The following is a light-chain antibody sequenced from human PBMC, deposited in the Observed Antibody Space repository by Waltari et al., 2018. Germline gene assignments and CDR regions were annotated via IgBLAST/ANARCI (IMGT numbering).Light chain of an antibody. Sequence: DIQMTQSPSTLSESVGDRVTTTCRASQSISTWLAWYQQKPGKAPKLLIYKASSLQSGVPSRFSGSGSGTEFTLTISSLQPDDFATYYCQQYNSYSLTLGGGTKVEIK. CDR2: KAS. J-gene: IGKJ4*01. V-gene: IGKV1-5*03. CDR1: QSISTW. CDR3: QQYNSYSLT.